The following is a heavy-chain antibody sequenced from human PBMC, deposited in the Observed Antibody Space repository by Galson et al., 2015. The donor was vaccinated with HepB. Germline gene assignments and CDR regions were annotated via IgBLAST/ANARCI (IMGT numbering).Heavy chain of an antibody. CDR1: GYTFTSYA. V-gene: IGHV1-3*01. D-gene: IGHD6-19*01. CDR2: INAGNGNT. Sequence: SVKVSCKASGYTFTSYAMHWVRQAPGQRLEWMGWINAGNGNTKYSQKFQGRVTITRDTSASTAYMELSSLRSEDTAVYYCAREASSGWYFDYWGQGTLVTVSS. CDR3: AREASSGWYFDY. J-gene: IGHJ4*02.